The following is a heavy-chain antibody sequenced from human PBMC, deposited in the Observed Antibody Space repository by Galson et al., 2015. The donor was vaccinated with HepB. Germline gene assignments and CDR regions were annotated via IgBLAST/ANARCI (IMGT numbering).Heavy chain of an antibody. D-gene: IGHD6-19*01. J-gene: IGHJ1*01. Sequence: SLRLSCAASGFTFTSYSMHWVRQAPGKGLDWVAVISYDGNIKYYADSVKGRFTISRDNSKDTLYLQMDSLRPEDTAVYYCGSGPTRYTGWYRGLHKFFQHWGQGTLVTVSS. V-gene: IGHV3-30-3*01. CDR3: GSGPTRYTGWYRGLHKFFQH. CDR2: ISYDGNIK. CDR1: GFTFTSYS.